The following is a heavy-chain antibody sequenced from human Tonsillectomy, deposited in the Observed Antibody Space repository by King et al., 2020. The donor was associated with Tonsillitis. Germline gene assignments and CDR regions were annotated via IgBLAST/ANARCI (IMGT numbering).Heavy chain of an antibody. D-gene: IGHD3-3*01. V-gene: IGHV3-23*04. CDR1: GFTFSSSA. J-gene: IGHJ4*02. CDR3: AKGMGFGVVTFRYLDS. Sequence: VQLVESGGGLVQPGGSLRLSCAASGFTFSSSAMIWVRQAPGKGLEWGSVISGRGGSTYYADSLKGRFTISRDNSKNTLYLQMNSRRAEDTAVYYCAKGMGFGVVTFRYLDSWGQGTLVTVSS. CDR2: ISGRGGST.